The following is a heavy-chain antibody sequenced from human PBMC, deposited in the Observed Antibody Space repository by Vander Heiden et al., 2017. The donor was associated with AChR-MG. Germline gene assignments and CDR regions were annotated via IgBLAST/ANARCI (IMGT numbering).Heavy chain of an antibody. CDR1: GFTFSSYA. D-gene: IGHD3-3*01. V-gene: IGHV3-23*01. CDR3: AKDPQGVRFHATTKNWFDH. J-gene: IGHJ5*02. CDR2: ISGSGGST. Sequence: EVQLLESGGGLVQPGGSLRLSCAASGFTFSSYAMSWVRQAPGKGLEWVSAISGSGGSTYYADSVKGRFTISRDNSKNTLYLQMNSLRAEDTAVYYCAKDPQGVRFHATTKNWFDHWGQGTLVNVS.